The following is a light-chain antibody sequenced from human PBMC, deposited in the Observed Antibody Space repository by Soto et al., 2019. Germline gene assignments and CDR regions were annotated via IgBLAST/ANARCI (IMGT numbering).Light chain of an antibody. CDR1: QRFSTF. Sequence: DIQMTQSPSSLSAFVGDSVTITCHASQRFSTFLNWYHQKPWKAPKLLIYSASYLQSGVPSNFSGSGSGTDFTLSIVTLQPEDFGTYFCQQSYRLPLTFGGGTKVEI. CDR2: SAS. CDR3: QQSYRLPLT. V-gene: IGKV1-39*01. J-gene: IGKJ4*01.